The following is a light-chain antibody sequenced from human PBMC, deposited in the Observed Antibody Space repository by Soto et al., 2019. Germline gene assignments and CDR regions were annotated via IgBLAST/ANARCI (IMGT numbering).Light chain of an antibody. CDR1: QPVNSGY. J-gene: IGKJ1*01. V-gene: IGKV3-20*01. Sequence: IVLTQSPGTLSLSPGEGATLSCRASQPVNSGYLAWYQQKPGQAPRLLMYGVSTRDTGIPDRFSGSGAGTDFTLTISRLEPGDFAVYYCQVYGSSPKPVGQGTKVEFK. CDR2: GVS. CDR3: QVYGSSPKP.